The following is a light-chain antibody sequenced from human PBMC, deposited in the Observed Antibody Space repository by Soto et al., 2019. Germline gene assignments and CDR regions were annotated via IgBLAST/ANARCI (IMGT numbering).Light chain of an antibody. Sequence: DIVMTQSPDSLAVSLGERATINCKSSQSVLSTSNNQNYLAWYQQKPGQPPKLLIYWASTRESGVPDRFSGGGSGTDFTLTISSLQAEDVAVYYCQQYYSVSYTFGQGTKVEIK. CDR1: QSVLSTSNNQNY. CDR3: QQYYSVSYT. V-gene: IGKV4-1*01. J-gene: IGKJ2*01. CDR2: WAS.